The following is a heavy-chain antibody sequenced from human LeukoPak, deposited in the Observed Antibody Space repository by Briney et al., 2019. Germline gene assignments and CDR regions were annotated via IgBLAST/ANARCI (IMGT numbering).Heavy chain of an antibody. J-gene: IGHJ4*02. Sequence: LETLSLTCAVYGGSFSGYYWSWIRQPPGKGLEWIGEINHSGSTNYNPSLKSRVTISVDTSKNQFSLKLSSVTAADTAVYYCARESGGDIAVAGPAFDYWGQGTLVTVSS. CDR3: ARESGGDIAVAGPAFDY. D-gene: IGHD6-19*01. CDR2: INHSGST. CDR1: GGSFSGYY. V-gene: IGHV4-34*01.